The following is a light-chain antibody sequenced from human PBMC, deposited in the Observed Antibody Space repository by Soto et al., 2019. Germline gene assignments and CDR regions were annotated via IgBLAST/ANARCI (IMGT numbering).Light chain of an antibody. CDR2: AAY. CDR1: QDISNY. Sequence: DIQLTQSPSFLSASVGDRVTITGRTSQDISNYLAWYQPKPGKAPKLLIYAAYTLQDGVPSRFSGSGSGTDFTLTIKSLKPEDLASYYCQKSYDIYPITFGEGTRLEIK. CDR3: QKSYDIYPIT. V-gene: IGKV1-9*01. J-gene: IGKJ5*01.